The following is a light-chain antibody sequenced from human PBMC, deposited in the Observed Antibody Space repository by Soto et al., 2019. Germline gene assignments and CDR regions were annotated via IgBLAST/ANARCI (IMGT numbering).Light chain of an antibody. CDR1: QSVISY. CDR3: QQSYRNPLT. V-gene: IGKV1-39*01. Sequence: DIQMTQSPSSLSASVGDRVTITCRASQSVISYLNWYQQKPGKAPKLLIYAASSLQSGVPSRFSGSGSGTDFTLTISSLQPEDFATYYCQQSYRNPLTFGGGTKVDI. CDR2: AAS. J-gene: IGKJ4*01.